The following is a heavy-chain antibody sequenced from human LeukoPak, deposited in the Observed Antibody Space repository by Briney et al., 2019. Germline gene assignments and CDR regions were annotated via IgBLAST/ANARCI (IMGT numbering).Heavy chain of an antibody. CDR1: GGTFSSYA. V-gene: IGHV1-69*13. CDR2: IIPIFGTA. Sequence: SVKLSCKASGGTFSSYAISWVRQAPGQGLEWMGGIIPIFGTANYAQKFQGRVTITADESTSTAYMELSSLRSEDTAVYYCARDPRYCTNGVCFNYYYYGMDVWGQGTTVTVSS. D-gene: IGHD2-8*01. J-gene: IGHJ6*02. CDR3: ARDPRYCTNGVCFNYYYYGMDV.